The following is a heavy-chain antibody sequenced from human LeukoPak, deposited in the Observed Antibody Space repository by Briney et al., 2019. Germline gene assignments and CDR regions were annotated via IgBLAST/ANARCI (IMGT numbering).Heavy chain of an antibody. Sequence: GGSLRLSCAASGFTFSSYYMNWIRQAPGKGLEWVSYISGSGITTFYAASVEGRFTISRDNAQNSLYLQMNTLRVEDTAVYYCARDLSRGDAFDIWGQGTMVTVSS. CDR3: ARDLSRGDAFDI. D-gene: IGHD3-10*01. V-gene: IGHV3-11*01. CDR1: GFTFSSYY. J-gene: IGHJ3*02. CDR2: ISGSGITT.